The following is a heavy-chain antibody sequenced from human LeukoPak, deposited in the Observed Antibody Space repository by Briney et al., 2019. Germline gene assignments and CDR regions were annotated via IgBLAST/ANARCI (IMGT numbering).Heavy chain of an antibody. D-gene: IGHD4-11*01. CDR3: ARRTTHYRFDI. Sequence: GESLKISCKASGYISTNYWIGWVRQMPGKGLEWMGIIYPGDSDTRYSPSFQGQVTISADKSISTAYLQWSSLKASDTAMYYCARRTTHYRFDIWGQGTMVTVSS. V-gene: IGHV5-51*01. CDR1: GYISTNYW. CDR2: IYPGDSDT. J-gene: IGHJ3*02.